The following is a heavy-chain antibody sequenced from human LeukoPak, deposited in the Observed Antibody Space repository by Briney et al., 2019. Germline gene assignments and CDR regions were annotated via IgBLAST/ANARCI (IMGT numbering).Heavy chain of an antibody. CDR1: GFTFSSCS. D-gene: IGHD1-14*01. CDR2: IGPTSTYR. V-gene: IGHV3-21*01. Sequence: PGGSLRLSCAASGFTFSSCSFNWVRQAPGKGLEWVSSIGPTSTYRYYADSVKGRFTISRDNAKNSMYLQMDSLRDEDTAVYYCATETIGRHYDYWGQGTLLTVSS. CDR3: ATETIGRHYDY. J-gene: IGHJ4*02.